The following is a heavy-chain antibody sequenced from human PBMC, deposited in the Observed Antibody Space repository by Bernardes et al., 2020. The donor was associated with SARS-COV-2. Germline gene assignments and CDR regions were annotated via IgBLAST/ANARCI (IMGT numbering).Heavy chain of an antibody. Sequence: SETLSLTCIVSGDSISSQYWSWIRQNPGKGLEWIAYMSYSGTTNYNPSLKSRVTISVDRSKSQFSLKLSSVTAADTAVYYCAFGRGEFDYWGQGTLVTVSS. CDR2: MSYSGTT. J-gene: IGHJ4*02. CDR3: AFGRGEFDY. V-gene: IGHV4-59*11. D-gene: IGHD3-10*01. CDR1: GDSISSQY.